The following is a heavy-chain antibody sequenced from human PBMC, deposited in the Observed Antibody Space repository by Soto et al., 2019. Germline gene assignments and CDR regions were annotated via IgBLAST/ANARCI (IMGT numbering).Heavy chain of an antibody. CDR1: GYTFTSYA. D-gene: IGHD6-6*01. J-gene: IGHJ3*02. CDR3: ARWKQLVAAFDI. CDR2: INAGNGKT. V-gene: IGHV1-3*01. Sequence: ASVKVSCQASGYTFTSYAMHWVRQAPGQRLARMGCINAGNGKTKYSQKFQGRVTITRDTSASTAYMELSSLRSEETAVYYCARWKQLVAAFDIWGQGTMVTVSS.